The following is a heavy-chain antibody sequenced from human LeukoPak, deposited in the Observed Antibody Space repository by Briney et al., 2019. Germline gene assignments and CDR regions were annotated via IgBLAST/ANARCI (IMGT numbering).Heavy chain of an antibody. Sequence: SETLSLTCTVSGGSISTYYWSGIRQPPGKGLEWIGHIYYSGNTRYNPSLKSRVTISVDTSKNQFSLKVSSVTAADTAVYYCARVQGQQLVEWFDPWGQGTLVTVSS. V-gene: IGHV4-59*01. D-gene: IGHD6-13*01. CDR3: ARVQGQQLVEWFDP. J-gene: IGHJ5*02. CDR2: IYYSGNT. CDR1: GGSISTYY.